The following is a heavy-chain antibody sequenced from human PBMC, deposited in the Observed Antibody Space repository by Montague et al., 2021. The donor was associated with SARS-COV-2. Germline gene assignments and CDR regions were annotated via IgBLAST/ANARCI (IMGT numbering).Heavy chain of an antibody. J-gene: IGHJ6*02. CDR3: ARVGRQQLVRLSGMDV. Sequence: SETLSLTCTVSGDSISSSSYYWCWIRPPRGKRLEWIGSLYYNGSTYYNPSLKRRVTISVDTSKKQLSLKLSSVTAADTAVYYCARVGRQQLVRLSGMDVWGQGTTVTVSS. D-gene: IGHD6-13*01. CDR1: GDSISSSSYY. V-gene: IGHV4-39*07. CDR2: LYYNGST.